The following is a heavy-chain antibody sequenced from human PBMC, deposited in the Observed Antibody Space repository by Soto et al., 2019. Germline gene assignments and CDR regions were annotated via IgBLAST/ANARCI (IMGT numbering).Heavy chain of an antibody. V-gene: IGHV4-30-2*01. CDR3: ARGHYYYGMDV. J-gene: IGHJ6*02. CDR2: IYYSGTT. Sequence: SATLSLTCTVSNGSVSSGTYSWGWVRQPPGKGLEWIGYIYYSGTTYYTPSLKSRLTMSMDRANDHFSLNLTSVAAADTAVYFCARGHYYYGMDVWGQGITVTVSS. CDR1: NGSVSSGTYS.